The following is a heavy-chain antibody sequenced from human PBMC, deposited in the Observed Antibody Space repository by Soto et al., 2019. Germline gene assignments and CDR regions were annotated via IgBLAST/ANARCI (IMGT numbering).Heavy chain of an antibody. CDR2: ISDHNGNT. Sequence: QAHLVQSGPEVKKPGASVKVSCTGSGYIFTSYGIAWVRQAPGQGLEWMGWISDHNGNTEYAQKFQGRVTVTRDTSTRTAYLELRSLRSDDTALYYCARGRYGDYWGQGALVTVSS. D-gene: IGHD4-17*01. V-gene: IGHV1-18*01. CDR3: ARGRYGDY. CDR1: GYIFTSYG. J-gene: IGHJ4*02.